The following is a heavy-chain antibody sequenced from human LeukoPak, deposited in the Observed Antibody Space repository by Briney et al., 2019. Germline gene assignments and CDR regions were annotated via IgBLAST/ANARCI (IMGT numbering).Heavy chain of an antibody. CDR3: ARGRGTGMVDDY. CDR1: GYTFNNYY. Sequence: GASVKVSCKASGYTFNNYYVHWVRQAPGQGLEWMGMINPSGGTTSYAQKFQGRVTMTRDTSTSTVYMELRSLRSEDTAVYYCARGRGTGMVDDYWGQGTLVTASS. V-gene: IGHV1-46*02. J-gene: IGHJ4*02. CDR2: INPSGGTT. D-gene: IGHD5-18*01.